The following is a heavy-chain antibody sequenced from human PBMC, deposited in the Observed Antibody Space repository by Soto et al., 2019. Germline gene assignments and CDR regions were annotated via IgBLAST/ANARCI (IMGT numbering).Heavy chain of an antibody. V-gene: IGHV5-10-1*01. CDR3: ARQIYDSDTGPNFQYYFDS. D-gene: IGHD3-22*01. J-gene: IGHJ4*02. CDR2: IDPSDSQT. CDR1: GCSFAGYW. Sequence: GESLKISCKGSGCSFAGYWITWVRQKPGKGLEWMGRIDPSDSQTYYSPSFRGHVTISVTKSITTVFLQWSSLRASDTAMYYCARQIYDSDTGPNFQYYFDSWGQGTPVTVSS.